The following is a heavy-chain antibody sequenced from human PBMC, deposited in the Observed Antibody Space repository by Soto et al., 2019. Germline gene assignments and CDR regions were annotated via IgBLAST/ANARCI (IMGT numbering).Heavy chain of an antibody. CDR2: ISHSGST. V-gene: IGHV4-30-4*01. D-gene: IGHD2-15*01. J-gene: IGHJ5*02. Sequence: SETLSLTCTVSGGSISSGSYYWSWIRQPPGKGLEWTGHISHSGSTYYNPSLKSRVTILVGRSKNQFSLKLNSVTAADTAVYYCARVADCSGGSCLNNWFDPWGQGTLVTVSS. CDR3: ARVADCSGGSCLNNWFDP. CDR1: GGSISSGSYY.